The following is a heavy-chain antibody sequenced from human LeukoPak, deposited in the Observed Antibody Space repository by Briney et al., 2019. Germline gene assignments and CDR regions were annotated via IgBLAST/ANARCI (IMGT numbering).Heavy chain of an antibody. Sequence: PSETLSLTCAVFGGSSSEYYWTWIRQSPGKGLQWIGEINHGGSTKYNPSLKSRVTFSVDTSKNQFSLKLSSVTAADTAVYYCARRAYYYDSSGNWFDPWGQGTLVTVSS. CDR3: ARRAYYYDSSGNWFDP. CDR1: GGSSSEYY. CDR2: INHGGST. D-gene: IGHD3-22*01. J-gene: IGHJ5*02. V-gene: IGHV4-34*01.